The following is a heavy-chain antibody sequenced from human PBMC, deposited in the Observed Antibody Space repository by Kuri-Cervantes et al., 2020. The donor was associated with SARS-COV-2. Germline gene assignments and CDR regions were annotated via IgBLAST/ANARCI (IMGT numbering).Heavy chain of an antibody. J-gene: IGHJ5*02. Sequence: GESLKISCAASGFTFSSYAMSWVRQAPGKGLEWVSYISSSSSTIYYADSVKGRFTISRDNAKNSLYLQMNSLRDEDTAVYYCARVDCSGGSCYPQFDPWGQGTLVTVSS. CDR1: GFTFSSYA. CDR3: ARVDCSGGSCYPQFDP. D-gene: IGHD2-15*01. CDR2: ISSSSSTI. V-gene: IGHV3-48*02.